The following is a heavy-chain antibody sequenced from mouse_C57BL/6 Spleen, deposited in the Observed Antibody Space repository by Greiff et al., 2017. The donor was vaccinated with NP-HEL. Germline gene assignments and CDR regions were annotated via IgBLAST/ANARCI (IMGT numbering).Heavy chain of an antibody. D-gene: IGHD1-1*01. J-gene: IGHJ1*03. V-gene: IGHV5-4*01. CDR2: ISDGGSYT. CDR1: GFTFSSYA. CDR3: ARDRPSSSYWYFDV. Sequence: DVMLVESGGGLVKPGGSLKLSCAASGFTFSSYAMSWVRQTPEKRLEWVATISDGGSYTYYPDNVKGRFTISRDNAKNNLYLQMSHLKSEDTAMYYCARDRPSSSYWYFDVWGTGTTVTVSS.